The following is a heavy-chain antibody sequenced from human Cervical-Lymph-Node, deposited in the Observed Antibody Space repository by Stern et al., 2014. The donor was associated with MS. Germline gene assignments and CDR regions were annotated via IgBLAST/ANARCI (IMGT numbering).Heavy chain of an antibody. V-gene: IGHV1-8*01. D-gene: IGHD5-24*01. CDR1: GYTFTSYD. CDR3: AREGGIEMATISHYYYGMDV. CDR2: MNPNSGNT. Sequence: VQLVDSGAEVKKPGASVKVSCKASGYTFTSYDINWVRQATGQGLEWMGSMNPNSGNTGYAQKFQGRVTMTRNTSISTAYMELSSLRSEDTAVYYCAREGGIEMATISHYYYGMDVWGQGTTVTVSS. J-gene: IGHJ6*02.